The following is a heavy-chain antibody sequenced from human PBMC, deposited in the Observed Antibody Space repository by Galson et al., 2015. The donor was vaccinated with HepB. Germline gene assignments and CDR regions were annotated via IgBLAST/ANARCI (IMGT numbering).Heavy chain of an antibody. CDR2: INPSGGST. J-gene: IGHJ5*02. Sequence: SVKVSCKASGYTFTGYYMHWVRQAPGQGLEWMGIINPSGGSTSYAQKFQGRVTMTRDTSTSTVYMELSSLRSEDTAVYYCARALPNTIFGVVSNWFDPWGQGTLVTVSS. V-gene: IGHV1-46*01. D-gene: IGHD3-3*01. CDR1: GYTFTGYY. CDR3: ARALPNTIFGVVSNWFDP.